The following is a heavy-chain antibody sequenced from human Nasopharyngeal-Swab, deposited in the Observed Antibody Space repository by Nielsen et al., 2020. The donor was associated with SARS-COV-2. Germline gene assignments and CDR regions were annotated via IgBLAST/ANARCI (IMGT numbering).Heavy chain of an antibody. Sequence: GRSLRLSCAASGFTFSNAWMSWVRQAPGKGLEWVGRIKSKTDGGTTDYAAPVKGRFTISRDDSKNTLYLQMNSLKTEDTAVYYCTTDYYDSSGYYLRDDYWGQGTLVTVSS. CDR2: IKSKTDGGTT. CDR1: GFTFSNAW. D-gene: IGHD3-22*01. V-gene: IGHV3-15*01. CDR3: TTDYYDSSGYYLRDDY. J-gene: IGHJ4*02.